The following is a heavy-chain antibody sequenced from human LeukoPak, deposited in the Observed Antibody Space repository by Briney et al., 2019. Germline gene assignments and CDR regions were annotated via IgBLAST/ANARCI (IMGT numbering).Heavy chain of an antibody. D-gene: IGHD3-10*01. V-gene: IGHV4-30-2*01. CDR3: AGTYGSGDNWFDP. J-gene: IGHJ5*02. CDR1: GVSISSGGYS. Sequence: SETLSLTCAVSGVSISSGGYSWSWIRQPPGKGLEWIGYIYHSGSTYYNPSLKSRVTISVDRSKNQFSLKLSSVTAADTAVYYCAGTYGSGDNWFDPWGQGTLVTVSS. CDR2: IYHSGST.